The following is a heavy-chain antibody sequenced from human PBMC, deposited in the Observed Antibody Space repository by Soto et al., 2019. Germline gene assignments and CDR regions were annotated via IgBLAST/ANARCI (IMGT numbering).Heavy chain of an antibody. Sequence: PGGSLRLCCAASGFTFRSYWMSWVRQTPGKGREGVANIKQDASEKYYVDSVKGRFTISRDNAKNSLYLQMNSLRVEDTAVYYCAREYTSGWYSCWFDPWGQGTPVTVSS. V-gene: IGHV3-7*01. J-gene: IGHJ5*02. D-gene: IGHD6-19*01. CDR1: GFTFRSYW. CDR3: AREYTSGWYSCWFDP. CDR2: IKQDASEK.